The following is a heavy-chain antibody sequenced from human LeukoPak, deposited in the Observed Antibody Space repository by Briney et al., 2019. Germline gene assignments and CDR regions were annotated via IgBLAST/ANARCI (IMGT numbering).Heavy chain of an antibody. J-gene: IGHJ6*02. D-gene: IGHD4-23*01. CDR2: ISSSSSYI. Sequence: PGGSLRLSCAASGFTFSSYSMSWVRQAPGKGLEWVSSISSSSSYIYYADSVKGRFTISRDNAKNSLYLQMNSLRAEDTAVYYCARDMTDDYGGNSSGMDVWGQGTTVTVSS. CDR3: ARDMTDDYGGNSSGMDV. V-gene: IGHV3-21*01. CDR1: GFTFSSYS.